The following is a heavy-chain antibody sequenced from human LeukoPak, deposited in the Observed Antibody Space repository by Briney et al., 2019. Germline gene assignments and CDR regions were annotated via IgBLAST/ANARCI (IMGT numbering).Heavy chain of an antibody. D-gene: IGHD1-7*01. CDR1: GFTFSTYA. CDR3: ARLGWNYEYDY. Sequence: PGGTLRLSCAASGFTFSTYAMNWVRQAPGKGLEWVSGISGSGGSTNYADSVKGRFAISRDNSKKTLYLQMNSLRAEDTAVYYCARLGWNYEYDYWGQGTLVTVSS. CDR2: ISGSGGST. J-gene: IGHJ4*02. V-gene: IGHV3-23*01.